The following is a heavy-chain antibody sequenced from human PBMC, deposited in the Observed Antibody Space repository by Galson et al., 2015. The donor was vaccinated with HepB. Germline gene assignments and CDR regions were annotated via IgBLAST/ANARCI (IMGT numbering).Heavy chain of an antibody. D-gene: IGHD4-23*01. CDR1: GFTFSSSA. CDR3: SKADVAGGGLQCGVDD. Sequence: SLRLSCAASGFTFSSSAMHWVRHAPGKGLEWVAIIWYDGSNKYYADSVKGRFTISRDNSKNTLYLQMSSLRAEDTAVDYCSKADVAGGGLQCGVDDWGQGTTVTVSS. CDR2: IWYDGSNK. V-gene: IGHV3-33*06. J-gene: IGHJ6*02.